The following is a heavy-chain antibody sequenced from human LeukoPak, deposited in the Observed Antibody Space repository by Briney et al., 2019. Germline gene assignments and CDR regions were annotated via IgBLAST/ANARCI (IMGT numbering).Heavy chain of an antibody. CDR3: ASRDGDY. Sequence: SETLSLTCAVYGGSFSGYYWSWIRQPPGKGLEWIGEINHSGSTNYNPSLKSRVTISVDTSKNQFSLKLSSVTAADTAVYYCASRDGDYWGQGTLATVSS. CDR1: GGSFSGYY. J-gene: IGHJ4*02. V-gene: IGHV4-34*01. CDR2: INHSGST. D-gene: IGHD5-24*01.